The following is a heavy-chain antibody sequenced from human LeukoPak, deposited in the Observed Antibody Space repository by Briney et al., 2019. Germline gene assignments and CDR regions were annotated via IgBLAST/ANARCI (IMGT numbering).Heavy chain of an antibody. J-gene: IGHJ4*02. V-gene: IGHV4-34*01. CDR3: ARGVRSGSGSYYRAYFDY. CDR1: GGSFSGYY. Sequence: SETLSLTCAVYGGSFSGYYWSWIRQPPGKGLEWIGEINHGGGTNYNPSLKSRVTISVDTSKNQFSLKLSSVTAADTAVYYCARGVRSGSGSYYRAYFDYWGQGTLVTVSS. D-gene: IGHD3-10*01. CDR2: INHGGGT.